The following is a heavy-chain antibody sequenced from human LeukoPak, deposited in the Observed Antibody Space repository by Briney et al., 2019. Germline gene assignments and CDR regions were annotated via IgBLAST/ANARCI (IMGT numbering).Heavy chain of an antibody. CDR3: ARGRYCSSTSCYDY. J-gene: IGHJ4*02. Sequence: SETLSLTCAVSGGSISSGGYSWSWIRQPPGKGLEWIGYIYHSGSTYYNPSLKSRVTISVDRSKNQFSLKLSSVTAADTAVYYCARGRYCSSTSCYDYWGQGTLVTVSS. CDR1: GGSISSGGYS. V-gene: IGHV4-30-2*02. CDR2: IYHSGST. D-gene: IGHD2-2*01.